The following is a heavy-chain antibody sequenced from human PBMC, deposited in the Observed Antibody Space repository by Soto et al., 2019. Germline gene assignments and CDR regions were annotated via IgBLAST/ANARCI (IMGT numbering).Heavy chain of an antibody. J-gene: IGHJ5*02. CDR2: IRNKANSYAT. CDR1: GFTFSDST. Sequence: EVQLVESGGGLVQPGGSLKLSCAASGFTFSDSTMHWVRQASGKGLEWVGRIRNKANSYATAYAASVKGRFTVSRDDSKNPAYPQMNGLKPEDTAVYYCTSSFVVVTAIAASWGQGTLVTVSS. D-gene: IGHD2-21*02. CDR3: TSSFVVVTAIAAS. V-gene: IGHV3-73*02.